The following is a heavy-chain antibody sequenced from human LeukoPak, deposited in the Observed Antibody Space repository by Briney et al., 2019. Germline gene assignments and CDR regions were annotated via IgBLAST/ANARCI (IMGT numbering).Heavy chain of an antibody. J-gene: IGHJ4*02. CDR1: GYSFTRYW. V-gene: IGHV5-51*01. CDR2: IYPGGSDT. CDR3: ARWDTLSPSDYADFDY. Sequence: KAGESRKISCKGSGYSFTRYWIGGVRQMRGKGLEWMGIIYPGGSDTRYSPSLQGQVTISADNSISTSYLQWSSLKASDTAMYYCARWDTLSPSDYADFDYWGQGTLVTVSS. D-gene: IGHD4-17*01.